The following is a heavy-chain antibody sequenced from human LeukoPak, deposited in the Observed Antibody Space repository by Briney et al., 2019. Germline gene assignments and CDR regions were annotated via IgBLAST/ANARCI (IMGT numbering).Heavy chain of an antibody. Sequence: ASVTLSRTPSGYTFTSYAMHCGRQAPGQRREWMGWINAGNGKTKYSQNFQGRVTITKHTSASTAYMERSSLRSEDTAVSRFARGHGSYYYSMDVWGKGTTVTVSS. CDR1: GYTFTSYA. CDR2: INAGNGKT. J-gene: IGHJ6*04. V-gene: IGHV1-3*01. CDR3: ARGHGSYYYSMDV. D-gene: IGHD3-10*01.